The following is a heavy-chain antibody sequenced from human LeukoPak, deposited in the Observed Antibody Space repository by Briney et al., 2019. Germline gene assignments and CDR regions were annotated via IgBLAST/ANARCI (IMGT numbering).Heavy chain of an antibody. J-gene: IGHJ6*02. CDR1: GFTFSSYS. D-gene: IGHD3-9*01. CDR2: ISSSSSYI. CDR3: ARDLDYDSLTGYYGLGGMDV. Sequence: GGSLRLSCAASGFTFSSYSMNWVRQAPGKGLEWVSSISSSSSYIYYADSVKGRFTISRDNAKNSLYLQMNSLRAEDTAVYYCARDLDYDSLTGYYGLGGMDVWGQGTTVTVSS. V-gene: IGHV3-21*01.